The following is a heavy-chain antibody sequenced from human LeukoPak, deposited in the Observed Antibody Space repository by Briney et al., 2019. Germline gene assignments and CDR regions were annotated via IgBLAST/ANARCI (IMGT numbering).Heavy chain of an antibody. CDR3: TRSDDSSPVYSG. CDR1: GFTVSSNY. Sequence: PGGSLRLSCAASGFTVSSNYMSWVRQAPGKGLEWVSVIYSGGSTYYADSVKGRFTISRDNSKNTLYLQMNSLRAEDTAVYYCTRSDDSSPVYSGWGQGTLVTVSS. J-gene: IGHJ4*02. V-gene: IGHV3-66*01. CDR2: IYSGGST. D-gene: IGHD3-22*01.